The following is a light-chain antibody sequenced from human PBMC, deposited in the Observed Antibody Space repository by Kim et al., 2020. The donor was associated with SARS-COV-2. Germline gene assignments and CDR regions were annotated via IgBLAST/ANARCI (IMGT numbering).Light chain of an antibody. V-gene: IGLV3-19*01. Sequence: LGQTVRITCQGDSLRSYYASWYQQKPGQAPVLVIYGKNNRPSGIPDRFSGSSSGNTASLTITGAQAEDEADYYCNSRDSSGNHSWVLGGGTQLTVL. CDR2: GKN. CDR3: NSRDSSGNHSWV. CDR1: SLRSYY. J-gene: IGLJ3*02.